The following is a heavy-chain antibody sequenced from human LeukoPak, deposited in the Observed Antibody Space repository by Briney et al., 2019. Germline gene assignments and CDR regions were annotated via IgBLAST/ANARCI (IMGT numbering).Heavy chain of an antibody. Sequence: ASVKVSCKASGYTFTGYYMHWVRQAPGQGLEWMGWINPNSGGTNYAQKFQGRVTMTGDTSISTAYMELSRLRSDDTAVYYCASYCTNGVCYRHAFDIWGQGTMVTVSS. J-gene: IGHJ3*02. V-gene: IGHV1-2*02. CDR2: INPNSGGT. CDR3: ASYCTNGVCYRHAFDI. CDR1: GYTFTGYY. D-gene: IGHD2-8*01.